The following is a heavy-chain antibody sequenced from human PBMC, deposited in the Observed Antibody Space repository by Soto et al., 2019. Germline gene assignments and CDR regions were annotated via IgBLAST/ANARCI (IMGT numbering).Heavy chain of an antibody. Sequence: QVTLKESGPVLVKPTETLTLTCTLSGFSLSDANMGVSWIRQSPGKALEWLAHILSNDEKVYSTSLESRLSISKDTSESQEIFTMTNMAPVDTGTYSCARRRGRCSGGDCYFNYYGMDVWGQGTTVTVSS. CDR1: GFSLSDANMG. J-gene: IGHJ6*02. D-gene: IGHD2-15*01. CDR2: ILSNDEK. CDR3: ARRRGRCSGGDCYFNYYGMDV. V-gene: IGHV2-26*01.